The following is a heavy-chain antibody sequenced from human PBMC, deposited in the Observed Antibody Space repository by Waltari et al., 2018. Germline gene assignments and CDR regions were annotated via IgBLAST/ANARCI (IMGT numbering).Heavy chain of an antibody. CDR1: GFTFSSYW. CDR3: ARVRGYSYGGLDYFDY. J-gene: IGHJ4*02. CDR2: IKQEGSEK. V-gene: IGHV3-7*01. D-gene: IGHD5-18*01. Sequence: EVQLVESGGGLVQPGGSLRLSCAASGFTFSSYWMSWVRQAPGKGLEWVANIKQEGSEKYYVDSGKGRFTISRDNAKNSLYLQMNILRAEDTAVYYCARVRGYSYGGLDYFDYWGQGTLVTVSS.